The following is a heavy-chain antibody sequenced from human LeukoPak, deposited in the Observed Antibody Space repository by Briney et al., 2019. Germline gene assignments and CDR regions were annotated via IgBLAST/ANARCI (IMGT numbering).Heavy chain of an antibody. CDR2: IRGSGDST. Sequence: GGSLRLSCTASGFTFSNYYMSWIRQAPGKGLEWVAAIRGSGDSTYYADSVKGRFTISRDNAKNTLYLQMNSLRAEDTAVYFCVYSGNFPFDYWGQGALVTVSS. CDR1: GFTFSNYY. J-gene: IGHJ4*02. V-gene: IGHV3-23*01. D-gene: IGHD1-26*01. CDR3: VYSGNFPFDY.